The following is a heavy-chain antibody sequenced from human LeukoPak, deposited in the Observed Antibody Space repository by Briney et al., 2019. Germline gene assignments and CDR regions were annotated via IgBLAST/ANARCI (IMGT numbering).Heavy chain of an antibody. V-gene: IGHV3-33*06. D-gene: IGHD4-11*01. Sequence: PGGSLTLSRAASGLSFSHYGLLWVRPTPAAELEWVAVIWSDGSDNYYPKSLKGRCHISRDNSQNSLFLHMNSRRAEDTAVYYWAKDAQRGFDYSNSLQNWGQGILVTVSS. CDR3: AKDAQRGFDYSNSLQN. CDR2: IWSDGSDN. J-gene: IGHJ1*01. CDR1: GLSFSHYG.